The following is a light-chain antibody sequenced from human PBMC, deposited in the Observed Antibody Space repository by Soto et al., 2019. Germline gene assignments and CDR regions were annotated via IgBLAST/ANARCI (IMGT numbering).Light chain of an antibody. CDR3: QQYKNWPL. V-gene: IGKV3-20*01. CDR1: ETVNSNY. CDR2: GAS. J-gene: IGKJ5*01. Sequence: EIVLTQYPGTLAGSPGEGATLSCRASETVNSNYLAWYQHKRGQAPRLLIYGASSRATGIPDRFSGSGSGTDFTLTITRLEPEDFAVYYCQQYKNWPLFGQGTRLEIK.